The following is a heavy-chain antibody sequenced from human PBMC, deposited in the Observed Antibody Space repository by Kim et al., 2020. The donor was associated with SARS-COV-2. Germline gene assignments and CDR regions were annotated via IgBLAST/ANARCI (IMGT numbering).Heavy chain of an antibody. V-gene: IGHV4-59*13. CDR3: ARGSYGSASHYYYYGMDV. J-gene: IGHJ6*02. CDR2: IYYSGST. Sequence: SETLSLTCTVSGGSISSYYWSWIRQPPGKGLEWIGYIYYSGSTNYNPSLKSRVTISVDTSKNQFSLKLSSVTAADTAVYYCARGSYGSASHYYYYGMDVWGQGTTVTVSS. CDR1: GGSISSYY. D-gene: IGHD3-10*01.